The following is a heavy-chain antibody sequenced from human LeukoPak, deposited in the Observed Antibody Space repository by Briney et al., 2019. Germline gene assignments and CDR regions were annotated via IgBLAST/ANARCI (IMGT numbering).Heavy chain of an antibody. V-gene: IGHV4-39*07. J-gene: IGHJ4*02. Sequence: SETLSLTCTVSGGSISSSSYYWGWIRQPPGKGLEWIGSIYYSGSTYYNPSLKSRVTISVDTSKNQFSLKLSSVTAADTAVCYCARYAREGYCSGGSCYAGLDYWGQGTLVTVSS. CDR1: GGSISSSSYY. D-gene: IGHD2-15*01. CDR2: IYYSGST. CDR3: ARYAREGYCSGGSCYAGLDY.